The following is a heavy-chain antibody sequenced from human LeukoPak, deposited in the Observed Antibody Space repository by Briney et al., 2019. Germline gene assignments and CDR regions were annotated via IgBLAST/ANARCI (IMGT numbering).Heavy chain of an antibody. CDR3: ARHLLGRYQLLFDF. J-gene: IGHJ5*01. CDR2: ISAYNGNT. Sequence: ASVKVSCKASGYTCTSNGISWVRHAPPQGLEWVGWISAYNGNTNNSKKSPRRVTVTTATATSTAYIELRSLRSDDTAVYYCARHLLGRYQLLFDFWGQGTLVTVSS. CDR1: GYTCTSNG. V-gene: IGHV1-18*01. D-gene: IGHD2-2*01.